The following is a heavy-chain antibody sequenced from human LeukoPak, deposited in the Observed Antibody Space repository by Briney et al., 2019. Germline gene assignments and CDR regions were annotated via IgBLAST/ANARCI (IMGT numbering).Heavy chain of an antibody. CDR1: GFTFSSYG. J-gene: IGHJ4*02. D-gene: IGHD3-22*01. CDR3: AKEMYYYDSSGYYPDY. V-gene: IGHV3-30*02. CDR2: IRYDGSNK. Sequence: GGSLRLSCAASGFTFSSYGMHWVRQAPGKGLEWVAFIRYDGSNKCYADSVKGRFTISRDNSKNTLYLQMNSLRAEDTAVYYCAKEMYYYDSSGYYPDYWGQGTLVTVSS.